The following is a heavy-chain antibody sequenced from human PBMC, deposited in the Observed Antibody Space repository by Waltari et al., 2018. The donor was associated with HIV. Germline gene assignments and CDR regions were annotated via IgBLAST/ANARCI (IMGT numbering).Heavy chain of an antibody. CDR2: INHRGST. V-gene: IGHV4-34*01. CDR3: ARRPGIAAAGTLGWFDP. CDR1: GGSFSGYY. J-gene: IGHJ5*02. Sequence: QVQLQQWGAGLLKPSETLSLTCAVYGGSFSGYYWSWIRQPPGKGLEWIGEINHRGSTNYNPSLKSRVTISVDTSKNQFSLKLSSVTAADTAVYYCARRPGIAAAGTLGWFDPWGQGTLVTVSS. D-gene: IGHD6-13*01.